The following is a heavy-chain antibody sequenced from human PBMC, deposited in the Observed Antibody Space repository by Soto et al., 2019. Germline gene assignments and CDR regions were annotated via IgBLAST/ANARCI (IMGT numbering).Heavy chain of an antibody. CDR3: AKDRNIAAAGIMGY. J-gene: IGHJ4*02. CDR1: GFTFSSYG. Sequence: QVQLVESGGGVVQPGRSLRLSCAASGFTFSSYGMHWVRQAPGKGLEWVAVISYDGSNKYYADSVKGRFTISRDNSKNTLYLQMNSLRAEDTAVYYCAKDRNIAAAGIMGYWGQGTLVTVSS. V-gene: IGHV3-30*18. D-gene: IGHD6-13*01. CDR2: ISYDGSNK.